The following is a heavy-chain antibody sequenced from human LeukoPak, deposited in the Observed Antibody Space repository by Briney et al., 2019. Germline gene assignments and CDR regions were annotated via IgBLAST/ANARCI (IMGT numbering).Heavy chain of an antibody. CDR2: IIPIFGTA. V-gene: IGHV1-69*05. D-gene: IGHD3-22*01. CDR3: ARSNTYYYDSSGYYADY. J-gene: IGHJ4*02. Sequence: SVKVSCKASGGTFSSYAISWVRQAPGQGPEWMGGIIPIFGTANYAQKFQGRVTITTDESTSTAYMELSSLRSEDTAVYYCARSNTYYYDSSGYYADYWGQGTLVTVSS. CDR1: GGTFSSYA.